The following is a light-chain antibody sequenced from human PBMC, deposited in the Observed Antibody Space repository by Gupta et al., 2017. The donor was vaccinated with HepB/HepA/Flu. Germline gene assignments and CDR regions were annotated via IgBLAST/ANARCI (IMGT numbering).Light chain of an antibody. CDR1: NSNIGNTF. CDR2: ENN. Sequence: SVLTQPPSVSAAPGQTVTTSCSGCNSNIGNTFVSWYQQLPGRAPKLLIYENNKRPSGIPDRFSGSKSGTSATLGITGLQTGDEADYYCGTWDTRLTEVFGVGTKLTVL. V-gene: IGLV1-51*02. CDR3: GTWDTRLTEV. J-gene: IGLJ3*02.